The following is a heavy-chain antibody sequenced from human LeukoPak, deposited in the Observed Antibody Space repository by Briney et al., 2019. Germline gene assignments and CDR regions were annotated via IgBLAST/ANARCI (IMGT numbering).Heavy chain of an antibody. D-gene: IGHD2-2*01. Sequence: SETLSLTCTVSGYSISSGYYWAWIRQPPGKGLEWIGRIYTSGSTNYNPSLKSRVTMSVDTSKNQFSLKLSSVTAADTAVYYCARDRVVATSGNWFDPWGQGTLVTVSS. J-gene: IGHJ5*02. CDR3: ARDRVVATSGNWFDP. CDR2: IYTSGST. V-gene: IGHV4-38-2*02. CDR1: GYSISSGYY.